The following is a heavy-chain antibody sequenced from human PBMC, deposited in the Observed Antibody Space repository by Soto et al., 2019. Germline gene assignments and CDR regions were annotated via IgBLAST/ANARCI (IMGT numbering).Heavy chain of an antibody. D-gene: IGHD4-17*01. V-gene: IGHV3-30*03. CDR3: AGDYGVQFDY. J-gene: IGHJ4*02. CDR1: GFTFSSYG. CDR2: ISYDGSNK. Sequence: GGSLRLSCAASGFTFSSYGMHWVRQAPGKGLEWVAVISYDGSNKYYADSVKGRFTISRDNSKNTLYLQMNSLRAEDTAVYYCAGDYGVQFDYWGQGTLVTVSS.